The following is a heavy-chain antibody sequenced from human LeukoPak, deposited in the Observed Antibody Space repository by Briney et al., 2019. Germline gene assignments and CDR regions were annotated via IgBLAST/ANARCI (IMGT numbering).Heavy chain of an antibody. J-gene: IGHJ4*02. CDR1: GFTFSDNW. CDR2: IKGDGSDK. CDR3: ARDMEFWSGSDY. D-gene: IGHD3-3*01. V-gene: IGHV3-7*01. Sequence: GGSLRLSCAASGFTFSDNWISWIRQAPGKGLKWVANIKGDGSDKYYVDSMKGRLTISRDNAKNSLYLQMNSLRAEDTAVYYCARDMEFWSGSDYWGQGTLVTVS.